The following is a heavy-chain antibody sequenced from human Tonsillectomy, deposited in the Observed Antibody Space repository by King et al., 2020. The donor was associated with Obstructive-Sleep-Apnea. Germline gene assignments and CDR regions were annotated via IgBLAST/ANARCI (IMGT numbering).Heavy chain of an antibody. CDR2: IGTAGDT. V-gene: IGHV3-13*01. Sequence: VQLVESGGGLGQPGGSLRLSCAASGFTFSSYDMHWGRQATGKGLEWVAAIGTAGDTYYAGSVKGRFTISRENAKNSWYLQMNSLRAGDTAVYYCARDNYDILTGYRYGMDVWGQGTTVTVSS. D-gene: IGHD3-9*01. J-gene: IGHJ6*02. CDR3: ARDNYDILTGYRYGMDV. CDR1: GFTFSSYD.